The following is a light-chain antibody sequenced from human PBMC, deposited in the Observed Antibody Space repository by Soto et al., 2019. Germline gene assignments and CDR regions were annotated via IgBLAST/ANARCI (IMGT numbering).Light chain of an antibody. Sequence: DIVMTQSPDSLAVSLGERATINCKSSQTALDSYKNKNYLAWYQQKPGQPPKLLIYWASTRESGVPDRFSGSGSDTDFTLTISSLQAEDVAVYYCQQYFDTPWTFGQGTSVEI. V-gene: IGKV4-1*01. CDR3: QQYFDTPWT. CDR1: QTALDSYKNKNY. J-gene: IGKJ1*01. CDR2: WAS.